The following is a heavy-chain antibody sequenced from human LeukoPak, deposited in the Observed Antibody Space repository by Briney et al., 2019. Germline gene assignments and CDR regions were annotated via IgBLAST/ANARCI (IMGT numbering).Heavy chain of an antibody. Sequence: GGSLRLSCPASGFTFDDYGMNWVRQAPGKGLEGVSYISSSGSTIYYADSVKGRFTISRDNAKNSLYLQMNSLRAEDTAVYYCARDTVDIVATSAYFEYWGQGTLVTVSS. V-gene: IGHV3-48*04. CDR1: GFTFDDYG. CDR3: ARDTVDIVATSAYFEY. J-gene: IGHJ4*02. CDR2: ISSSGSTI. D-gene: IGHD5-12*01.